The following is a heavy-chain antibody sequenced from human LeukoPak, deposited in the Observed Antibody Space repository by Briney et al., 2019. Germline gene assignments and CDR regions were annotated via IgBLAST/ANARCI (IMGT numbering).Heavy chain of an antibody. V-gene: IGHV4-39*07. CDR1: GGSISSSSYY. J-gene: IGHJ4*02. CDR3: ARGFRGPDY. D-gene: IGHD6-25*01. Sequence: SETLSLTCTVSGGSISSSSYYWGWIRQPPGKGLEWIGSIYYSGSTYYNPSLKSRVTMSVDTSKNQFSLKLSSVTAADTAVYYCARGFRGPDYWGQGTLVTVSS. CDR2: IYYSGST.